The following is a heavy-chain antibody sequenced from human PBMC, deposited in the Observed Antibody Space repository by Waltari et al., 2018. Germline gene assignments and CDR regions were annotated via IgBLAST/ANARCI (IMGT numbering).Heavy chain of an antibody. V-gene: IGHV3-30*18. CDR3: AKGRIEYGDS. J-gene: IGHJ4*02. D-gene: IGHD6-6*01. CDR1: GFPFRNHG. CDR2: ISDDGTNE. Sequence: QVQLVASGGGVVPPGTSLKLSCEGSGFPFRNHGSHWVRQAPGKGRDWVAVISDDGTNEYYADSVKGRFTISRDNSKNILYLQMNSLRPVDTAMYFCAKGRIEYGDSWGQGTLVTVSS.